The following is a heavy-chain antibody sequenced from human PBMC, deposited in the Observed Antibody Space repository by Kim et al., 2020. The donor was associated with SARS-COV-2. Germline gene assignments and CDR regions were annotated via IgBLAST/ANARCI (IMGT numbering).Heavy chain of an antibody. D-gene: IGHD3-22*01. CDR3: VVDSSGYLYFDL. J-gene: IGHJ4*02. CDR1: GSSSSYY. V-gene: IGHV4-39*01. Sequence: SETLSLTCNVSGSSSSYYWGWIRQPPGKGLEWIGSIYYSGSTYYNPSLKSRLTIFVDTSKNQFSLNLSSVTAADTAVYYCVVDSSGYLYFDLWGQGTLVT. CDR2: IYYSGST.